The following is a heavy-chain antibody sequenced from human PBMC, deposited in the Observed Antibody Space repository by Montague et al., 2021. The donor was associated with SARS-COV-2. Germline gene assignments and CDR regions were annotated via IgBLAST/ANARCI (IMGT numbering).Heavy chain of an antibody. CDR3: ARVQTTVAYDY. Sequence: PALGKPTQTLTLTCTFSGFSLSTSGMCVSWIRQPPGKALEWLARIDWXXXKYYSTSLKTRLTISKDTSKNQVVLTMTNMDPVDTATYYCARVQTTVAYDYWGQGTLVTVSS. CDR1: GFSLSTSGMC. CDR2: IDWXXXK. V-gene: IGHV2-70*11. D-gene: IGHD4-23*01. J-gene: IGHJ4*02.